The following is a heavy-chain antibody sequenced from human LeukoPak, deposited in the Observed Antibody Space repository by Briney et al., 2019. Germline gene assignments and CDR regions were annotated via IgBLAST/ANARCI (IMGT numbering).Heavy chain of an antibody. V-gene: IGHV1-69*05. Sequence: GASVKVSCKASGGTFSSYAISWVRQAPGQGLEWMGGIIPIFGTANYAQKFQGRVTITTDESTSTAYMELSSLRSEDTAVYYCARGGDCSSTSCEGYFDYWGQGTLVTVSS. D-gene: IGHD2-2*01. CDR3: ARGGDCSSTSCEGYFDY. J-gene: IGHJ4*02. CDR1: GGTFSSYA. CDR2: IIPIFGTA.